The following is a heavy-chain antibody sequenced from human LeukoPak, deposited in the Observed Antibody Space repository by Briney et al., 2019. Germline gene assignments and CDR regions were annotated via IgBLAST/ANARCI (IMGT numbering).Heavy chain of an antibody. CDR3: AREHDWFSYYYGMDG. D-gene: IGHD3-9*01. J-gene: IGHJ6*04. V-gene: IGHV3-11*06. CDR1: GFTFSDYY. Sequence: PGGSLRLSCAASGFTFSDYYMSWIRQAPGKGLEWVSYISSSSSYTNYADSVKGRFTISRDNAKNSLYLQMNSLRAEDEAVYYCAREHDWFSYYYGMDGWGKGTTVTVAS. CDR2: ISSSSSYT.